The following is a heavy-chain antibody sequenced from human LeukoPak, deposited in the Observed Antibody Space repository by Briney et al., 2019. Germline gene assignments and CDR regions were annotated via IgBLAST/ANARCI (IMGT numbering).Heavy chain of an antibody. D-gene: IGHD6-19*01. CDR1: GFTFSSYW. Sequence: GGSLRLSCAASGFTFSSYWMSWVRQAPGKGLEWVANIKQDGSEKYYVDSVKGRLTISRDNAKNSLYLQMNSLRAEDTAVYYCARVRAIGGREGQWGNGFDIWGQGTMVTVSS. CDR2: IKQDGSEK. CDR3: ARVRAIGGREGQWGNGFDI. J-gene: IGHJ3*02. V-gene: IGHV3-7*01.